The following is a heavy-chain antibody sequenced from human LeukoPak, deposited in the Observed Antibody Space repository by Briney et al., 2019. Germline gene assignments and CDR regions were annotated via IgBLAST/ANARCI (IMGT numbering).Heavy chain of an antibody. Sequence: SETLSLTCAVSGGSISSNSYYWGWIRQPPGKGLEWIGSIYYSGSTYYNPSLKSRVTISVDTSKNQFSLKLSSVTAADTAVYYCARHVPYCSSTSCYARAKWFDPWGQGTLVTVSS. D-gene: IGHD2-2*01. V-gene: IGHV4-39*01. J-gene: IGHJ5*02. CDR2: IYYSGST. CDR1: GGSISSNSYY. CDR3: ARHVPYCSSTSCYARAKWFDP.